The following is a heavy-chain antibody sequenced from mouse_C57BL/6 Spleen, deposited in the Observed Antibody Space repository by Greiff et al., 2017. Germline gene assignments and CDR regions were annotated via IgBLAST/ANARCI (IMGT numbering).Heavy chain of an antibody. CDR1: GYAFSSSW. J-gene: IGHJ2*01. CDR3: ARGDDYDGGGYYFDY. V-gene: IGHV1-82*01. D-gene: IGHD2-4*01. CDR2: IYPGDGDT. Sequence: VQLQQSGPELVKPGASVKISCKASGYAFSSSWMNWVKQRPGKGLEWIGRIYPGDGDTNYNGKFKGKATLTADKSSSTAYMQLSSLTSEDSAVYFCARGDDYDGGGYYFDYWGQGTTLTVSS.